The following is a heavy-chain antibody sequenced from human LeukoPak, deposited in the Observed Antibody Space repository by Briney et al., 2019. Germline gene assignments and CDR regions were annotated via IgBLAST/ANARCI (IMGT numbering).Heavy chain of an antibody. CDR2: IYYSGST. CDR3: ARLRYSYGLSYFDY. D-gene: IGHD5-18*01. V-gene: IGHV4-59*08. Sequence: PSETLSLTRTVSGGSISSYYWSWIRQPPGKGLEWIGYIYYSGSTNYNPSLKSRVTISVDTSKNQFSLKLSSVTAADTAVYYCARLRYSYGLSYFDYWGQGTLVTVSS. J-gene: IGHJ4*02. CDR1: GGSISSYY.